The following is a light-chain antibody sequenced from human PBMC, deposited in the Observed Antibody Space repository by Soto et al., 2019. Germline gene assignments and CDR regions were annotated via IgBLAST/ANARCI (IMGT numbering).Light chain of an antibody. V-gene: IGKV2-30*02. J-gene: IGKJ1*01. CDR3: LQGPHGPWT. Sequence: DVVMTQSPLSLPVTLGQPASISCRSSQSLIHSDGDTYLNWFQQRPGQSPRRLIYKVSDRDSGVQDRFSDSGSGTDFTLKISRVEAEDVRSYYFLQGPHGPWTFGQGPKVEIK. CDR1: QSLIHSDGDTY. CDR2: KVS.